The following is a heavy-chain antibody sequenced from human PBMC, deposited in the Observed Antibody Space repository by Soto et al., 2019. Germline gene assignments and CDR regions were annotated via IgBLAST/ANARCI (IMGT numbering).Heavy chain of an antibody. D-gene: IGHD3-9*01. CDR2: IYPGDSDT. Sequence: PGESLKISCTGSGYSFTSYWIGWVRQMPGKGLEWMGIIYPGDSDTRYSPSFQGQVTISADKSISTAYLQWSSLKASDTAMYYCARAGGSYDILTGYYREDYYYYYYGMDVWGQGTTVTVSS. CDR1: GYSFTSYW. CDR3: ARAGGSYDILTGYYREDYYYYYYGMDV. V-gene: IGHV5-51*01. J-gene: IGHJ6*02.